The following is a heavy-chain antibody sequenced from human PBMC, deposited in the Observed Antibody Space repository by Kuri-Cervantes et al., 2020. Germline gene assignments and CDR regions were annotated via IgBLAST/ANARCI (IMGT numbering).Heavy chain of an antibody. CDR3: AKQFILATYEFDP. Sequence: SETLSLTCTVSGGSISSSSYYWGWIRQPPGKGLEWIGSVYYSGSTYYNPSLKSRVTISVDTSKNQFSLKLSSVTAADTAVYYCAKQFILATYEFDPWGQGTLVTVSS. CDR1: GGSISSSSYY. V-gene: IGHV4-39*01. J-gene: IGHJ5*02. D-gene: IGHD5-12*01. CDR2: VYYSGST.